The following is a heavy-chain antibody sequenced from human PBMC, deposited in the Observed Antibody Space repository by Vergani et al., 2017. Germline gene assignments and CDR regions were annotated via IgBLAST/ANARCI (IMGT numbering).Heavy chain of an antibody. CDR2: IRRRSEHYAT. V-gene: IGHV3-73*01. CDR3: SAQTQSCHDY. CDR1: GFTFDDYG. D-gene: IGHD3-10*01. J-gene: IGHJ4*02. Sequence: VRLVESGGGVVQPGRSLRLSCAASGFTFDDYGMHWVRQAPGKGLEWLGHIRRRSEHYATAYGPSLIGRATISRDDSTNTAYLQLSSLGTDDTAIYFCSAQTQSCHDYWGQGTLVAVAS.